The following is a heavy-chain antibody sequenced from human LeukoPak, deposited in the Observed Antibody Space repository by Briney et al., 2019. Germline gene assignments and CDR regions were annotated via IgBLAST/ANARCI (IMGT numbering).Heavy chain of an antibody. CDR1: GYSIRTNNY. J-gene: IGHJ4*01. V-gene: IGHV4-38-2*02. Sequence: SETLSLTCSVSGYSIRTNNYWGWIRQPPGKGLEWIGSLYHSGSTYYNPSLKSRVTISVDTSKNQFSLRMNSLTAADTAVYYCARDSSARYSSSWYVVGDFDYWGQGTPVTVSS. D-gene: IGHD6-13*01. CDR3: ARDSSARYSSSWYVVGDFDY. CDR2: LYHSGST.